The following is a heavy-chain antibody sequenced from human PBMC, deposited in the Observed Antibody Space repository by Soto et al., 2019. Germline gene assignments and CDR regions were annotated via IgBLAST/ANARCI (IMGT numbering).Heavy chain of an antibody. Sequence: EVQLVESGGGLVKPGGSLRLSCAASGFTFRSFTMNWVRQAPGKGLEWVSTISSNSAYIYYTDALRGRSTISRDNAKNSLHLQMNTLRSKDTAVYYCTRDASRDSSARGWFDPWGPGTLVTVSS. CDR1: GFTFRSFT. CDR3: TRDASRDSSARGWFDP. CDR2: ISSNSAYI. D-gene: IGHD6-13*01. J-gene: IGHJ5*02. V-gene: IGHV3-21*02.